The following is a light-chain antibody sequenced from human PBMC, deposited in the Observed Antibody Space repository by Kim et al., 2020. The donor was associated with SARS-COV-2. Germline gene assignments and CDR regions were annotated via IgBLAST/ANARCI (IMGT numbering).Light chain of an antibody. J-gene: IGKJ2*01. CDR1: HAISNS. CDR3: QHYYTDPPSYT. V-gene: IGKV1-33*01. CDR2: DVC. Sequence: IQVTQSPSSLSAFVGDRVSITCQASHAISNSLNWYQHKPGKAPRLLIYDVCNLERGVPSRFSGSGSGTHFTLTIDSLQPEDSATYYCQHYYTDPPSYTFGQGTKLEI.